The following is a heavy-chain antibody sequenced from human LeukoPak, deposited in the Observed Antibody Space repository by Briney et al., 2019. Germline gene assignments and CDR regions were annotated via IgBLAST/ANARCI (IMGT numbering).Heavy chain of an antibody. V-gene: IGHV3-23*01. CDR3: AKLKITMIVVVTDDAFDI. CDR2: ISDSGGST. J-gene: IGHJ3*02. D-gene: IGHD3-22*01. Sequence: GGSLRLSCAASGFTFSDYAMTWVRQAPGKGLQWVSLISDSGGSTYYADSVKGRFTISRDNSKNTLYLQMNSLRAEDTAVYYCAKLKITMIVVVTDDAFDIWGQGTMVTVSS. CDR1: GFTFSDYA.